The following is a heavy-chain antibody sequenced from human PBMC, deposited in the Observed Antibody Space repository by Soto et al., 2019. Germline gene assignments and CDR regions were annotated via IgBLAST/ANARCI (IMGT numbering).Heavy chain of an antibody. CDR1: GFTFSSYG. Sequence: QVQLVESGGGVVQPGRSLRLSCAASGFTFSSYGMHWVRQAPGKGLEWVAVIWYDGSNKYYADSVKGRFTISRDNSKNTLYLQMNSLRAEDTAVYYCARDERPSYSSSWYIDYWGQGTLVTVSS. CDR2: IWYDGSNK. CDR3: ARDERPSYSSSWYIDY. D-gene: IGHD6-13*01. J-gene: IGHJ4*02. V-gene: IGHV3-33*01.